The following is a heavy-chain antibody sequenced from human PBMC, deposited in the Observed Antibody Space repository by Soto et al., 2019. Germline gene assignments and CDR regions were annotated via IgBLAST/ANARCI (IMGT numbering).Heavy chain of an antibody. D-gene: IGHD4-4*01. CDR1: GGTFSSYA. V-gene: IGHV1-69*13. CDR2: IIPIFGTA. J-gene: IGHJ6*02. Sequence: SVKVSCKASGGTFSSYAINWVRQAPGQGLEWMGGIIPIFGTANYAQKFQGRVTITADESTSTAYMELSSLRSEDTAVYYCARADYSNPSPLSSYYYYGMDVWGQGTTVTVSS. CDR3: ARADYSNPSPLSSYYYYGMDV.